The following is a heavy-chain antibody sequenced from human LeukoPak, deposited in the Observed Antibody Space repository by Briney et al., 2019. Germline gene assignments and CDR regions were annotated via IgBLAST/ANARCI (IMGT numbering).Heavy chain of an antibody. CDR3: ARCQYGYNSDDAFDI. D-gene: IGHD5-24*01. CDR1: GGTFSSYA. CDR2: IIPIFGTA. V-gene: IGHV1-69*01. J-gene: IGHJ3*02. Sequence: GASVKVSCKASGGTFSSYAISWVRQAPGQGLEWMGGIIPIFGTANYAQKFQGRVTITADESTSTAYMELSSLRSDDTAVYYCARCQYGYNSDDAFDIWGQGTMVTVSS.